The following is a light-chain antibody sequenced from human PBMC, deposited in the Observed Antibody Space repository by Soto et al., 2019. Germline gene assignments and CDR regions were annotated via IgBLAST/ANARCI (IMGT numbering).Light chain of an antibody. J-gene: IGKJ1*01. CDR1: QSVSNNY. CDR2: DAS. CDR3: QQRSAWPWT. Sequence: EIVLTQSPATLSLSPGERATLYCRASQSVSNNYLAWYQQKPGQAPRLLIYDASNRATGIPARFSGSGSGTDFTLTIDSLEPEDFALFYCQQRSAWPWTFGQGTKVDIK. V-gene: IGKV3-11*01.